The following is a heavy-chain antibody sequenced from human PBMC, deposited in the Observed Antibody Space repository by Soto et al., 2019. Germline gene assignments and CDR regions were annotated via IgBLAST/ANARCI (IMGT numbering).Heavy chain of an antibody. CDR3: ARGPYCSGGSCYGGAAFDI. CDR2: INHSGST. D-gene: IGHD2-15*01. V-gene: IGHV4-34*01. J-gene: IGHJ3*02. CDR1: GGSFSGYY. Sequence: QVQLQQWGAGLLKPSEALSLTCAVYGGSFSGYYWSWIRQPPGKGLEWIGEINHSGSTNYNPSLKSRVTISVDTSKNQFSLKLSSVTAADTAVYYCARGPYCSGGSCYGGAAFDIWGQGTMVTVSS.